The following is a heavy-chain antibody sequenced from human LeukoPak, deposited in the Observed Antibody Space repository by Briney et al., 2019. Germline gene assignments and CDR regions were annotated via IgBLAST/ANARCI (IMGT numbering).Heavy chain of an antibody. J-gene: IGHJ4*02. CDR3: ARSDIVLMVYAIAPFDY. CDR1: GGTFSSYA. D-gene: IGHD2-8*01. V-gene: IGHV1-69*04. CDR2: IIPIFGIA. Sequence: GDSVKVSCKASGGTFSSYAISWVRQTPGQGLEWMGRIIPIFGIANYAQKFQGRVTITADKSTSTAYMELSSLRSEDTAVYYCARSDIVLMVYAIAPFDYWGQGTLVTVSS.